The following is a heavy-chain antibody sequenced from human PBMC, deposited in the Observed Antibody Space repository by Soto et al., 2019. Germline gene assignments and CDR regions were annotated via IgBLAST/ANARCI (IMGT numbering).Heavy chain of an antibody. D-gene: IGHD2-21*02. CDR3: ARRRYCGYDCYHKHYYGMDV. J-gene: IGHJ6*02. V-gene: IGHV1-69*08. CDR1: GDTFSSYI. Sequence: QVQLVQSGAEVKKPGSSVRVSCRSSGDTFSSYIVNWLRLGPGRGLEWMGRVIPVLTTTDYAQNFRGRVTISADRSTNTVYLDLSSLRSDDTAVYYCARRRYCGYDCYHKHYYGMDVWGQGSLVTVAS. CDR2: VIPVLTTT.